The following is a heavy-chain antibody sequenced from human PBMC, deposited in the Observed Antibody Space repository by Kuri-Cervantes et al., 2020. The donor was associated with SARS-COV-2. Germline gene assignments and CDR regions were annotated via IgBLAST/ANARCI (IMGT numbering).Heavy chain of an antibody. CDR3: ARSRHIAAHTDY. Sequence: GESLKISCAASGFIFSSYGMHWVRQAPGKGLEWVAVISYDGSNKYYADSVKGRFTISRDNSKNTLYLQMNSLRAEDTAVYYCARSRHIAAHTDYWGQGTLVTVSS. CDR2: ISYDGSNK. D-gene: IGHD6-6*01. V-gene: IGHV3-30*19. CDR1: GFIFSSYG. J-gene: IGHJ4*02.